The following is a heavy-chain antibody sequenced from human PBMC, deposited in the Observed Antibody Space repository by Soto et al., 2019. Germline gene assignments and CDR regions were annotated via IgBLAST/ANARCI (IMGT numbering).Heavy chain of an antibody. D-gene: IGHD2-15*01. J-gene: IGHJ6*02. CDR2: VNPNSGNT. CDR3: ARARGILCSGGSCYSYYGMDV. CDR1: GYTFTSYD. Sequence: QVQLVQSGAEVKKPGASVKVSCKASGYTFTSYDINWVRQATGQGLEWMGWVNPNSGNTGYAQKFQGRVTMTRNTSISTAYMELSSLRSEDTAVYYCARARGILCSGGSCYSYYGMDVWGQGTTVTVSS. V-gene: IGHV1-8*01.